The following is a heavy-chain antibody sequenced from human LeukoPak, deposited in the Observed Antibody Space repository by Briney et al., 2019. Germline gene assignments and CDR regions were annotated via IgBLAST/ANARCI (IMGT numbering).Heavy chain of an antibody. V-gene: IGHV3-74*01. Sequence: GGSLRLSCAASGFTFSSYWMHWVRQAPGKGLVWVSRINPDGSTTNYADSVQGRFTISRDNAKNMLYLQMNSLRAEDTAVYYCARFAVTTAGDYWGQGTLVTVSS. CDR2: INPDGSTT. J-gene: IGHJ4*02. CDR1: GFTFSSYW. CDR3: ARFAVTTAGDY. D-gene: IGHD1-1*01.